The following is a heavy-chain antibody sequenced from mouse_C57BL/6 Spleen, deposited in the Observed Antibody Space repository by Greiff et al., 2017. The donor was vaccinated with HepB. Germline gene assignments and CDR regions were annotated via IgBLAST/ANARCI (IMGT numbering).Heavy chain of an antibody. J-gene: IGHJ3*01. D-gene: IGHD2-4*01. Sequence: DVKLVESGGGLVKPGGSLKLSCAASGFTFSSYTMSWVRQTPEKRLEWVATISGGGGNTYYPDSVKGRFTISRDNAKNTLYLQMSRLRSEDTALYYCARRYDYDDGPYAYWGQGTLVTVSA. CDR2: ISGGGGNT. CDR3: ARRYDYDDGPYAY. V-gene: IGHV5-9*01. CDR1: GFTFSSYT.